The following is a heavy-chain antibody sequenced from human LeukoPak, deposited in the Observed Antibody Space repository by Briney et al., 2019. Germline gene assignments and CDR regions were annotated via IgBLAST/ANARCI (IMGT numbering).Heavy chain of an antibody. V-gene: IGHV3-21*01. CDR2: ISSSSSYI. CDR3: AREDWEPYYFDY. J-gene: IGHJ4*02. CDR1: GFTFSSYS. Sequence: PGGSLRLSCAASGFTFSSYSMNWVRQAPGKGLEWVSSISSSSSYIYYADSVKGRFTISRDNAKNSLYLQMNSLRAEDTAVYYCAREDWEPYYFDYWGQGTLVTVSS. D-gene: IGHD1-26*01.